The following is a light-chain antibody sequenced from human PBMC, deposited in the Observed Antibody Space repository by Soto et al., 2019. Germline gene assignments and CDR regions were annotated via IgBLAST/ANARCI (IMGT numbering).Light chain of an antibody. CDR2: SAS. CDR1: QTVTDY. V-gene: IGKV1-39*01. J-gene: IGKJ1*01. CDR3: HQTYSTPQT. Sequence: DIQVTQSPTSLSSYLLDIATITCRAGQTVTDYLNWYQHKPGKAPKLLIYSASTLQSGVPSRFSGSGSGTDFTLTITSLQPEDFGTYYCHQTYSTPQTFGQGTKVDIK.